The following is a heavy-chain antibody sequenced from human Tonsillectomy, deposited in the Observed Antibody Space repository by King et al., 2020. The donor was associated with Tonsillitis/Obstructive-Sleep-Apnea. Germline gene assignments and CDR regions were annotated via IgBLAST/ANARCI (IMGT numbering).Heavy chain of an antibody. J-gene: IGHJ6*02. CDR3: ARGVTMVRGVRFYYGMGV. V-gene: IGHV3-30*04. CDR1: GFTFSSYA. Sequence: VQLVESGGGVVQPGRSLRLSCAASGFTFSSYAIHWVRQAPGKGLEWVAVISYDGSNKYYADSVKGRFTISRDNSKNTLYLQMNSLRAEDTAVYYCARGVTMVRGVRFYYGMGVWGQGTTVTVSS. D-gene: IGHD3-10*01. CDR2: ISYDGSNK.